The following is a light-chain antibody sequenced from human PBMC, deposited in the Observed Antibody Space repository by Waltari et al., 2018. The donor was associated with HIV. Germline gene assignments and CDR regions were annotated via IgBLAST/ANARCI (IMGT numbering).Light chain of an antibody. V-gene: IGLV1-44*01. J-gene: IGLJ2*01. CDR3: AAWDDNLNAL. Sequence: QSALTQPPSASGTPGPRVTISCSGTSSNIGRNVVNWYQVHPKTAPKLLIDKNNQRPSGVPDRFSGSKSGTSASLAISGLHSEDEADYYCAAWDDNLNALFGGGTKLTVL. CDR2: KNN. CDR1: SSNIGRNV.